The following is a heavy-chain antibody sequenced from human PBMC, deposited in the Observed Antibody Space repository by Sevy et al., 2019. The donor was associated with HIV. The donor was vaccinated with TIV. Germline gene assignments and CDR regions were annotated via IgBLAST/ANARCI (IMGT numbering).Heavy chain of an antibody. Sequence: GGSLRLSCAASGFTFSSYAMSWVRQAPGKGLEWVSAISGSGGSTYYADSVKGRFTISRDNSKNTLYLQMNSLRAEDTAVYYCAKSYYYGSGSYSLGAFDIWGQGIMVTVSS. D-gene: IGHD3-10*01. J-gene: IGHJ3*02. V-gene: IGHV3-23*01. CDR3: AKSYYYGSGSYSLGAFDI. CDR1: GFTFSSYA. CDR2: ISGSGGST.